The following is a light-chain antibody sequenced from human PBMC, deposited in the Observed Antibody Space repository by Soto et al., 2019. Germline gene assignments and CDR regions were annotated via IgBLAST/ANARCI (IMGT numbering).Light chain of an antibody. J-gene: IGKJ1*01. CDR2: SAS. CDR1: QTIRSY. Sequence: DVQMTQSTSSLSASVGDTVTITCRASQTIRSYLSWFQQKTGKAPTLLIYSASSLQSGVPSRFSGSGSGTDFTLTISSLQPEDSATYYCHQSYSSPWTFGQGTKVDIK. V-gene: IGKV1-39*01. CDR3: HQSYSSPWT.